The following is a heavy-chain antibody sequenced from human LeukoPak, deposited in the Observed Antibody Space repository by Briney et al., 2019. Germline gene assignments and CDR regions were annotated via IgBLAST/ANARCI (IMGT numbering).Heavy chain of an antibody. CDR1: GFTLSTSW. CDR2: ISSSGSTI. D-gene: IGHD1-26*01. V-gene: IGHV3-48*04. J-gene: IGHJ6*03. CDR3: ARDPYSGNYGNDYYYYMDV. Sequence: PGGSLRLSCIASGFTLSTSWMSWVRQAPGKGLEWVSYISSSGSTIYYADSVKGRFTISRDNAKNSLYLQMDSLGPDDTAVYYCARDPYSGNYGNDYYYYMDVWGKGTTVTISS.